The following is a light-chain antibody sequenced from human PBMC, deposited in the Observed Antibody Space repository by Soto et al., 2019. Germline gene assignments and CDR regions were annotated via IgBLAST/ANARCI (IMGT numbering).Light chain of an antibody. V-gene: IGKV3-15*01. Sequence: EIVMTQSPATLSVSPGERTTLSCRASQSVRSNLAWYQQKRGQAPRLLIYGASTRATGIPARFSGSGSGTEFTLTISSLQSEDFAVYYCQQYGGSPLYTFGQGTKLEIK. CDR1: QSVRSN. CDR2: GAS. CDR3: QQYGGSPLYT. J-gene: IGKJ2*01.